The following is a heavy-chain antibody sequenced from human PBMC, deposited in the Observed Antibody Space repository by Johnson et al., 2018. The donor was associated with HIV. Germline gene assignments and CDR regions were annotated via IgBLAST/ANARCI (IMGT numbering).Heavy chain of an antibody. D-gene: IGHD6-6*01. J-gene: IGHJ3*02. CDR1: GFTFSSYA. CDR2: ISYDGSNK. CDR3: ARERSLNEYSSSWDAFDI. V-gene: IGHV3-30*04. Sequence: QVQLVESGGGVVQPGRSLRLSCAASGFTFSSYAMHWVRQAPGKGLEWVAVISYDGSNKDYADSVKGRFTISRDNSKNTLYLQMNSLRAEDTAVYYCARERSLNEYSSSWDAFDIWGQGTMVTVSS.